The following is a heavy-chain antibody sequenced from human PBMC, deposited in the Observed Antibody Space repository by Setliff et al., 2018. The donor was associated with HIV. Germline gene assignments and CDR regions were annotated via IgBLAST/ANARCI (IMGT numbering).Heavy chain of an antibody. V-gene: IGHV4-38-2*01. CDR3: ARQSITIFGVVISGFDP. D-gene: IGHD3-3*01. CDR1: GYSISGGYY. J-gene: IGHJ5*02. Sequence: SETLSLTCAVSGYSISGGYYWGWIRQPPGKGLEWIGSIYHSGTTYYNPSLKSRVTISLDTSKNQFSLKLSSVTASDTAVFYCARQSITIFGVVISGFDPWGQGTLVTVSS. CDR2: IYHSGTT.